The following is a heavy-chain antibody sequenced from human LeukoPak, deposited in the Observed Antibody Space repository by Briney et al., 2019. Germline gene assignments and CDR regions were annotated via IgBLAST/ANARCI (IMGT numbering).Heavy chain of an antibody. V-gene: IGHV1-69*05. CDR3: ARSGEANWFDP. CDR2: IIPIFGTA. Sequence: SVKVSCKXSGGTFSSYAISWVRQAPRQGLEWMGRIIPIFGTANYSQKFQGRVTITTDESTSTAYMELSSLRSEDTAVYYCARSGEANWFDPWGQGTLVTVFS. D-gene: IGHD1-1*01. J-gene: IGHJ5*02. CDR1: GGTFSSYA.